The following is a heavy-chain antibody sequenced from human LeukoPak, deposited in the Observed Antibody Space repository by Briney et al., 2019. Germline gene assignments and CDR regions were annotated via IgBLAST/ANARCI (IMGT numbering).Heavy chain of an antibody. Sequence: PSETLSLTCTVSGGSISSSSFYWGWLRQPPGKGLEWIGSIYYSGSTYYNPSLKSRVTISVDTSKNQFSLKLSSVTAADTAVYYCARLGGIIVINDYWGQGTLVTVSS. CDR1: GGSISSSSFY. J-gene: IGHJ4*02. D-gene: IGHD3-16*02. CDR2: IYYSGST. CDR3: ARLGGIIVINDY. V-gene: IGHV4-39*01.